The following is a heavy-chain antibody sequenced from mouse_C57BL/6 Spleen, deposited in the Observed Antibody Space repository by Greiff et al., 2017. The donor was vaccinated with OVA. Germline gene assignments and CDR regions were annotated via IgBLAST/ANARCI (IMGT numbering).Heavy chain of an antibody. D-gene: IGHD2-1*01. V-gene: IGHV1-80*01. CDR1: GYAFSSYW. CDR2: IYPGDGDT. CDR3: ARGGNYLFAY. Sequence: VQLQQSGAELVKPGASVKISCKASGYAFSSYWMNWVKQRPGKGLEWIGQIYPGDGDTNYNGKFKGKATLTADKSSSTAYMQLSSLTSEDSAVYCCARGGNYLFAYWGQGTLVTVSA. J-gene: IGHJ3*01.